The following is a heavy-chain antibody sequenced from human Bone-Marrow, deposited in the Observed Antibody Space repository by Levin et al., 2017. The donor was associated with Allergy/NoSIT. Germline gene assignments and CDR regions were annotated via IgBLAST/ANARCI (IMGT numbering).Heavy chain of an antibody. CDR2: IWYDGSNK. CDR1: GFTFSSYG. V-gene: IGHV3-33*01. CDR3: ARDQEYSSGCLDY. Sequence: GESLKISCAASGFTFSSYGMHWVRQAPGKGLEWVAVIWYDGSNKYYADSVKGRFTISRDNSKNTLYLQMNSLRAEDTAVYYCARDQEYSSGCLDYWGQGTLVTVSS. D-gene: IGHD6-19*01. J-gene: IGHJ4*02.